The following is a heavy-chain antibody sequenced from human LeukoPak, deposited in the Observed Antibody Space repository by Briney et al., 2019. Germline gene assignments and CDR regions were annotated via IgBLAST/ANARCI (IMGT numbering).Heavy chain of an antibody. J-gene: IGHJ4*02. CDR2: IGGTGAST. CDR3: AKCDSGGYHLYYFDY. V-gene: IGHV3-23*01. D-gene: IGHD3-22*01. CDR1: RFTFSSYA. Sequence: GGSLRHSCAATRFTFSSYAMSWVRQAPGKGLEWVSAIGGTGASTYYADSVKGRFTISRDNSKNTLYLQMNSLRAEDTAVYYCAKCDSGGYHLYYFDYWGQGALVTVSS.